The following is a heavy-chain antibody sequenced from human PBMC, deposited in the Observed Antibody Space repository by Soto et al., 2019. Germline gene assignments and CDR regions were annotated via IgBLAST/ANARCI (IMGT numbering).Heavy chain of an antibody. CDR2: IWYDGSNK. CDR3: ARDFEGWQWLVRGAFDI. Sequence: QVQLVESGGGVVQPGRSLRLSCAASGFTFSSYGMHWVRQAPGKGLEWVAVIWYDGSNKYYADSVKGRFTISRDNSKNTLYLQMNSLRAEDTAVYYCARDFEGWQWLVRGAFDIWGQGTMVTVSS. CDR1: GFTFSSYG. D-gene: IGHD6-19*01. J-gene: IGHJ3*02. V-gene: IGHV3-33*01.